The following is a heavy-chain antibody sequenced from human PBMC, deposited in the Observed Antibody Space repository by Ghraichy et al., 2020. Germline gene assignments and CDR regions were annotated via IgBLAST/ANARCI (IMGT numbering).Heavy chain of an antibody. CDR2: ISPDGTTR. V-gene: IGHV3-7*03. Sequence: GGSLRLSCAASGFSFSNFWMNWVRQGPGRGLEWVANISPDGTTRRCVDSVKGRFTVSRDNAENSLYLHLSSLRVEDTAICYCAAYVGTSAYWGHGTLITVSS. D-gene: IGHD3-10*02. CDR1: GFSFSNFW. CDR3: AAYVGTSAY. J-gene: IGHJ4*03.